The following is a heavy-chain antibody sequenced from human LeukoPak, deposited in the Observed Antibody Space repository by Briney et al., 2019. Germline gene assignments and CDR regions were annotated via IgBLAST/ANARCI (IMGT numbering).Heavy chain of an antibody. V-gene: IGHV3-48*02. Sequence: PGGSLRLSCAASGFTFSDYSMNWVRQARGKGLEWVSYINSGSDTIYYADSVKGRFTISRDNAKSSVYLQMNSLRDEDAAVYYCARDRLAPYWYFDLWGRGTLVTVSS. CDR2: INSGSDTI. D-gene: IGHD5-12*01. J-gene: IGHJ2*01. CDR1: GFTFSDYS. CDR3: ARDRLAPYWYFDL.